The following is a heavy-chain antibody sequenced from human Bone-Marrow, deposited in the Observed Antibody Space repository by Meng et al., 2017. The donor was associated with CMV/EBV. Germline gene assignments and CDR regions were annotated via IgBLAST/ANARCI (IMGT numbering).Heavy chain of an antibody. V-gene: IGHV3-30*02. CDR3: AKDLLLFGGPNAYFDY. CDR2: IRHDGTNK. CDR1: GFRFDDYG. J-gene: IGHJ4*02. Sequence: GGSLRLSCAASGFRFDDYGMHWVRQTPGKGLEWVAFIRHDGTNKFYGDSVKGRFTISRDNSKKTVYPQMNSLRPEETAVYYCAKDLLLFGGPNAYFDYWGQGTLVTVSS. D-gene: IGHD3-16*01.